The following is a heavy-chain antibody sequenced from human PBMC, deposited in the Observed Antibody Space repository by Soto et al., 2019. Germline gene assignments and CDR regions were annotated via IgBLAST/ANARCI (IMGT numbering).Heavy chain of an antibody. CDR3: ARAYTGRLPRRADYYYAMDV. CDR2: IGAARDP. CDR1: GFTFSNFD. J-gene: IGHJ6*02. Sequence: LRLSCATSGFTFSNFDMHWVRQVPGKGLEWVSAIGAARDPYYLGSVKGRFTIPRENAKNSVYLQMNDLRAGDSAVYYCARAYTGRLPRRADYYYAMDVWGQGTTVTVSS. V-gene: IGHV3-13*05. D-gene: IGHD2-2*02.